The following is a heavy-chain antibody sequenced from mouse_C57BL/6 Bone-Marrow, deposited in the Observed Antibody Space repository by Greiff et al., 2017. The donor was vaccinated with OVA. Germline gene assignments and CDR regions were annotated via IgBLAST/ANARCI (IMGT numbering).Heavy chain of an antibody. CDR3: ARDRWGSSYWDFDV. J-gene: IGHJ1*03. CDR2: INYYGSSP. Sequence: EVKLVESEGGLVQPGSSMKLSCTASGFTFSDYYMAWVRQVPEKGLEWVANINYYGSSPYYLASLKSRFIISRDNAKNILYLQMSSLKSEDTATYYGARDRWGSSYWDFDVWGTGTTVTVAS. CDR1: GFTFSDYY. V-gene: IGHV5-16*01. D-gene: IGHD1-1*01.